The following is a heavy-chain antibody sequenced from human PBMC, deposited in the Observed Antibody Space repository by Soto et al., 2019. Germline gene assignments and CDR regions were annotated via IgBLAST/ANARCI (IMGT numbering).Heavy chain of an antibody. CDR1: CGSINNYY. D-gene: IGHD3-3*01. J-gene: IGHJ4*02. CDR2: IHYSGTT. CDR3: ARRWSGIDY. V-gene: IGHV4-59*01. Sequence: QVQLPESGPGLVKPSETLALTFTVSCGSINNYYWSWIRQPPGAGLEWIGYIHYSGTTNYNPSLMSRVTISMDTSKIQFFLKLTSMTAADTAVYYCARRWSGIDYWGQGTLVTVSS.